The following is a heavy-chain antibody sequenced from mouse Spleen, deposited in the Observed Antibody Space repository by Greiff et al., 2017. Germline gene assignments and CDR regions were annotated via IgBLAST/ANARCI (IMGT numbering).Heavy chain of an antibody. D-gene: IGHD2-2*01. CDR1: GYSITSGYY. V-gene: IGHV3-6*01. Sequence: EVQVVESGPGLVKPSQSLSLTCSVTGYSITSGYYWNWIRQFPGNKLEWMGYISYDGSNNYNPSLKNRISITRDTSKNQFFLKLNSVTTEDTATYYCARVDGYDALDYWGQGTTLTVSS. CDR2: ISYDGSN. J-gene: IGHJ2*01. CDR3: ARVDGYDALDY.